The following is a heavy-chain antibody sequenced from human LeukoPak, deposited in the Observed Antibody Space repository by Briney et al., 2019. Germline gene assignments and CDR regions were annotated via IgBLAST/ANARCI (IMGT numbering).Heavy chain of an antibody. CDR1: GYTFTGYY. CDR3: ARVDIRFLERLLFDY. V-gene: IGHV1-2*02. CDR2: INPNSGGT. J-gene: IGHJ4*02. D-gene: IGHD3-3*01. Sequence: ASVKVSCKASGYTFTGYYMHWVRQAPGQGLEWMGWINPNSGGTNYAQKFQGRVTMTRDTSISTAYMELSRLRSDDTAVYYCARVDIRFLERLLFDYWGQGTLVTVSS.